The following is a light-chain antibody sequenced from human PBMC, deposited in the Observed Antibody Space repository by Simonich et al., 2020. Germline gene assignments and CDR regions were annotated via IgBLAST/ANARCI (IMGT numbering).Light chain of an antibody. CDR3: QQYNSYHT. V-gene: IGKV1-5*03. CDR2: KAS. J-gene: IGKJ2*01. Sequence: IQLTQSPSSLSASVGDRVTITCRASQGISNYLAWYQQKPGKAPKLLIYKASSLESGVPSRFSGSGSGTEFTLTISSLQPDDFATYYCQQYNSYHTFGQGTKLEIK. CDR1: QGISNY.